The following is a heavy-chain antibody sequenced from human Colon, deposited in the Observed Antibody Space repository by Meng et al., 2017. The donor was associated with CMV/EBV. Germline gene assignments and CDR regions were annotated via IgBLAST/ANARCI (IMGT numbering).Heavy chain of an antibody. D-gene: IGHD3-16*01. CDR3: AKAGNGYYLDY. CDR2: IYTNNART. Sequence: GESLKISCAGSGFTFSSYAMTWVRQAPGKGLEWLSVIYTNNARTYYADSVKGRFIISRDDSNDTLFLQMNSLRAEDTAVYYCAKAGNGYYLDYWGQGTLVTVSS. V-gene: IGHV3-23*03. J-gene: IGHJ4*02. CDR1: GFTFSSYA.